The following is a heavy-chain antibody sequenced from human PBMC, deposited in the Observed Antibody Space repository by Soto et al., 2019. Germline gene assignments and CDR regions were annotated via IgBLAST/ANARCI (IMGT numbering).Heavy chain of an antibody. Sequence: GESLKISCAASGFTFSSYYMSWVRQAPGKGLEWVANIRQDGSEKYYVDSVKGRFTISRDNAKNSLYLQMNSLRAEDTAVYYCARDPYGDYWFDPWGQGMLVTVSS. J-gene: IGHJ5*02. CDR3: ARDPYGDYWFDP. V-gene: IGHV3-7*01. CDR2: IRQDGSEK. CDR1: GFTFSSYY. D-gene: IGHD4-17*01.